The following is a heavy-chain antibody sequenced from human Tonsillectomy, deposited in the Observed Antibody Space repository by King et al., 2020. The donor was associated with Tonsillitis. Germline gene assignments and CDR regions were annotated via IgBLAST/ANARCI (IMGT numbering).Heavy chain of an antibody. CDR1: GYSFTTYW. D-gene: IGHD3-10*01. CDR3: ARSYYYGSGSYSDDY. Sequence: VQLVESGAEVKKPGESLRISCQGSGYSFTTYWINWVRQVPGKGLEWMGRIDPSDSYTNYSPSFQGHVTISADKSISTAYLQWISLKASATAMYYCARSYYYGSGSYSDDYWGQGTLVTVSS. CDR2: IDPSDSYT. V-gene: IGHV5-10-1*03. J-gene: IGHJ4*02.